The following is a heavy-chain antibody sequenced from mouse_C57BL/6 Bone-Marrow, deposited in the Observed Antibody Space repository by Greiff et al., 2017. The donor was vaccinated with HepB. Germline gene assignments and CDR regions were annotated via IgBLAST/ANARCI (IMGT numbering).Heavy chain of an antibody. CDR3: AILDGYYVAY. CDR2: ISSGSSTI. Sequence: EVKLVESGGGLVKPGGSLKLSCAASGFTFSDYGMHWVRQAPEKGLEWVAYISSGSSTIYYADTVKGRFTISRDNAKNTLFLQMTSLRSEDTAMYYCAILDGYYVAYWGQGTLVTVSA. V-gene: IGHV5-17*01. J-gene: IGHJ3*01. CDR1: GFTFSDYG. D-gene: IGHD2-3*01.